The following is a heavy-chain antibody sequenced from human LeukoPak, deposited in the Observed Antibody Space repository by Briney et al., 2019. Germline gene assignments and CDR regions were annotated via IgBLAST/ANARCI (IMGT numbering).Heavy chain of an antibody. CDR3: ARGSSGCIDY. Sequence: GGSLRLSCAASGFIFGNYWMGWVRQAPGKGLEWVAYIKQDGSEKYYVDSVKGRFSISRDNAKNSLYLQLNSLRVEDTAVYYCARGSSGCIDYWGQGTLVTVSS. J-gene: IGHJ4*02. V-gene: IGHV3-7*01. CDR2: IKQDGSEK. CDR1: GFIFGNYW. D-gene: IGHD6-19*01.